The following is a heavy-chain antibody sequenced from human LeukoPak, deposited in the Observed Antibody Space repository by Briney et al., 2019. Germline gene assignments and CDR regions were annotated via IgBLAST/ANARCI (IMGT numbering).Heavy chain of an antibody. CDR2: IYHSGSM. CDR3: ARHATSSTSGPPYDY. Sequence: SETLSLTCTVSGGSINSSDYYWGWIRQPPGKGLEWIGSIYHSGSMYASLKSRVTISVDTSKNQFSLKMSPVTAADTAVYYCARHATSSTSGPPYDYWGQGTLVTVSS. V-gene: IGHV4-39*01. CDR1: GGSINSSDYY. J-gene: IGHJ4*02. D-gene: IGHD5-24*01.